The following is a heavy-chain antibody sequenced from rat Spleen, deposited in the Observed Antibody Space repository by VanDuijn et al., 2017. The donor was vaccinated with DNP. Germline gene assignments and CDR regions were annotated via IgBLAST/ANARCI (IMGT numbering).Heavy chain of an antibody. V-gene: IGHV5-58*01. J-gene: IGHJ4*01. CDR3: TRDNYSSYMPYYYAMDA. D-gene: IGHD1-2*01. Sequence: EVQLVESGGDLVQPGRSLKLSCAASGFTFSSYWMYWIRQAPGKGLEWVASINTDGGNTYYRDSVKGRFTISRDNAKNTLYLHMNSLRSEDTATYYCTRDNYSSYMPYYYAMDAWGQGTSVTVSS. CDR1: GFTFSSYW. CDR2: INTDGGNT.